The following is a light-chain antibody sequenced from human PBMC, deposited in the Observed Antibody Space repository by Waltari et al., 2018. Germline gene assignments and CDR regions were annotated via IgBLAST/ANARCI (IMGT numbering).Light chain of an antibody. Sequence: SYDLIQSPSVSVSPGQTATITCSGDELEKRYVRWYQQKPGQSPVLVIYQDVRPPSEIPQRVSGSNSGTTATLTISGTQPMDEADYYCQAWDSGVAGVFGTGTKVTVL. CDR3: QAWDSGVAGV. J-gene: IGLJ1*01. V-gene: IGLV3-1*01. CDR1: ELEKRY. CDR2: QDV.